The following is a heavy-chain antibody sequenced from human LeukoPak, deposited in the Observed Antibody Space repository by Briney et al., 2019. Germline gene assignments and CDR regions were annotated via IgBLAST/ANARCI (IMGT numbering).Heavy chain of an antibody. J-gene: IGHJ6*02. CDR1: GFTFSTYW. CDR3: ARKVLGSVYSAMDV. V-gene: IGHV3-74*01. D-gene: IGHD3-10*01. Sequence: GGSLRLSCAASGFTFSTYWMHWVRQAPGKGLVWVSHIKSDGSSTSYTDSVKGRFTISRDNAKNTLYLQMSSLRDEDTAVYYCARKVLGSVYSAMDVWGQGTTVTVSS. CDR2: IKSDGSST.